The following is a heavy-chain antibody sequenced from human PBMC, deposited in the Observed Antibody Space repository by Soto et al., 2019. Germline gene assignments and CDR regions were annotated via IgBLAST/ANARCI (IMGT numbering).Heavy chain of an antibody. CDR2: ISWNSGSI. J-gene: IGHJ6*02. Sequence: GGSLRLSCAASGFTFDDYAMHWVRQAPGKGLEWVSGISWNSGSIGYADSVKGRFTISRDNAKNSLYLQMNSLRAEDTAVYYCARDGTYYYGMDVWGQGTTVTVSS. CDR3: ARDGTYYYGMDV. V-gene: IGHV3-9*01. CDR1: GFTFDDYA.